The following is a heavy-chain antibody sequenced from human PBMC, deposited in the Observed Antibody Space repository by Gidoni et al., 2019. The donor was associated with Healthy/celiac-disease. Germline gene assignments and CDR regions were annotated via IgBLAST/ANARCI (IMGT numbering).Heavy chain of an antibody. V-gene: IGHV1-69*04. Sequence: QVQLVQSGAEVKKPGSSVKVSCQASGCTFSSYAISWVRQAPGQGLEWMGMIIPILGIANYAQKFQGRVTITADKSTSTAYMELSSLRSEDTAVYYCARAWLPNNWFDPWGQGTLVTVSS. CDR2: IIPILGIA. CDR1: GCTFSSYA. CDR3: ARAWLPNNWFDP. D-gene: IGHD3-22*01. J-gene: IGHJ5*02.